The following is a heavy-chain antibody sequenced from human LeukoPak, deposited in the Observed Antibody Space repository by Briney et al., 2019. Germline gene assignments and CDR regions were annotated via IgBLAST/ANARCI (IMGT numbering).Heavy chain of an antibody. J-gene: IGHJ4*02. D-gene: IGHD1-26*01. CDR1: GGSISSGGYY. Sequence: SQTLSLTCTVSGGSISSGGYYWSWIRQHPGKGLEWIGYIYYSGSTYYNPSLKSRVTISVDTSKNQFSLKLSSVTAADTAVYYCARAPPPVGATRGFDYWGQGTLVTVSS. CDR3: ARAPPPVGATRGFDY. V-gene: IGHV4-31*03. CDR2: IYYSGST.